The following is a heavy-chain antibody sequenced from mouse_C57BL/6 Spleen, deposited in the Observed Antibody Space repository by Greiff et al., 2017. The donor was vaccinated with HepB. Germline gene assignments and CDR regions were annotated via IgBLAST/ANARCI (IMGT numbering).Heavy chain of an antibody. Sequence: DVMLVESGGVLVKPGGSLKLSCAASGFTFSSYAMSWVRQTPEKRLEWVATISDGGSYTYYPDNVKGRFTISRDNAKNNLYLQMSHLKSEDTAMYYSARDYYGSSYGYFDVWGTGTTVTVSS. CDR3: ARDYYGSSYGYFDV. D-gene: IGHD1-1*01. V-gene: IGHV5-4*01. CDR2: ISDGGSYT. CDR1: GFTFSSYA. J-gene: IGHJ1*03.